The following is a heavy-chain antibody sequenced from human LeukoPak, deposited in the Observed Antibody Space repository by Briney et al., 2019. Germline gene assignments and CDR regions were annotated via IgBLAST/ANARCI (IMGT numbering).Heavy chain of an antibody. CDR3: ARDVAAAGADAFDI. V-gene: IGHV4-4*02. CDR1: GGSITSSNW. CDR2: IYHSGST. D-gene: IGHD6-13*01. J-gene: IGHJ3*02. Sequence: SGTLSLTCAVSGGSITSSNWWSWVRQPPGKGLEWIGEIYHSGSTNYNPSLKSRVTISVGKSKNQFSLKLSSVTAADTAVYYCARDVAAAGADAFDIWGQGTMVTVSS.